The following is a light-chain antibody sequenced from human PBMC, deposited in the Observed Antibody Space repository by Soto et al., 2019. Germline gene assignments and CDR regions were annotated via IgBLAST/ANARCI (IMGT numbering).Light chain of an antibody. V-gene: IGKV1-5*01. J-gene: IGKJ1*01. CDR2: GAY. Sequence: DIQMTQSPPTLSASVGDRVTITCRASQSIRNYLAWYQQMPGKAPKLLIYGAYNLQSGVPSRFSGSGSGTEFPLPITSLQPEDFATYFCHHHNSYSQTFGQGTKV. CDR1: QSIRNY. CDR3: HHHNSYSQT.